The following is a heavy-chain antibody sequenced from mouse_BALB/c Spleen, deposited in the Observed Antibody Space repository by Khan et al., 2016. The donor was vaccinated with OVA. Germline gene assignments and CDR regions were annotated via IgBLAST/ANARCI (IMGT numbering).Heavy chain of an antibody. CDR1: GFSLSRYS. CDR2: IWSGGST. Sequence: VQLQESGPGLVAPSQSLSITCTVSGFSLSRYSVHWVRQPPGKGLEWLGMIWSGGSTDYNSALDSRLSISKDNSKSPVFLKMNSLQTDDTAMYYCARRKYGNYVSLDYWGQGTSVTVSS. V-gene: IGHV2-6-4*01. D-gene: IGHD2-10*02. CDR3: ARRKYGNYVSLDY. J-gene: IGHJ4*01.